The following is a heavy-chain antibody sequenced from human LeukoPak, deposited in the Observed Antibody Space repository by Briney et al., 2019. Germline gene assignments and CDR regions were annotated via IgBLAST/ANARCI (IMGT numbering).Heavy chain of an antibody. V-gene: IGHV3-23*01. CDR2: IGGSGGST. J-gene: IGHJ6*03. Sequence: GGSLRLSCAASGFTFSSYAMSWVRQAPGKGLEWVSGIGGSGGSTYYADSVKGRFTISRDNSKSTLYLQMNTLRAEDTAVYYYARRAGDTMVRGPQQYYYYMDVWGKGTTVTVSS. CDR3: ARRAGDTMVRGPQQYYYYMDV. CDR1: GFTFSSYA. D-gene: IGHD3-10*01.